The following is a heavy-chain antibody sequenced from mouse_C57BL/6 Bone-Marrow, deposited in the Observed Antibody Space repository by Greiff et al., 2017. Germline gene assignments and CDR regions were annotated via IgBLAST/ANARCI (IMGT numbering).Heavy chain of an antibody. CDR3: AKQLRLYRWYFDY. Sequence: EVQLQQSGPELVKPGASVKIPCKASGYTFTDYYMDWVKQSHGKSLEWIGDINPNNGGTIYNKKFKGKATLTVDKSSSTAYMQLRSLTSGDTAVYYCAKQLRLYRWYFDYWGQGTTLTVSS. CDR2: INPNNGGT. V-gene: IGHV1-18*01. J-gene: IGHJ2*01. D-gene: IGHD3-2*02. CDR1: GYTFTDYY.